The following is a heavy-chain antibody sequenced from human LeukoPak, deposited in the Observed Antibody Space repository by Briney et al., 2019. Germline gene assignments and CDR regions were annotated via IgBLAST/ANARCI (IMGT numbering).Heavy chain of an antibody. D-gene: IGHD3-9*01. J-gene: IGHJ4*02. CDR3: ATPAGILTGYYLY. Sequence: ASVKVSCKVSGYTLTELSMHWVRQATGQGLEWMGWMNPNSGNTGYAQKFQGRVTMTRNTSISTAYMELSSLRSEDTAVYYCATPAGILTGYYLYWGQGTLVTVSS. CDR1: GYTLTELS. CDR2: MNPNSGNT. V-gene: IGHV1-8*01.